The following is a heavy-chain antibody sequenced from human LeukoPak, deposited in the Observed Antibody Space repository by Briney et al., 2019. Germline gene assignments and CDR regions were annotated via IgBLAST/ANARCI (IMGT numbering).Heavy chain of an antibody. V-gene: IGHV4-34*01. CDR3: ASEDAYCGGDCYPY. D-gene: IGHD2-21*02. J-gene: IGHJ4*02. CDR2: INHSGST. CDR1: GGSFSGYY. Sequence: SETLSLTCAVYGGSFSGYYWSWIRQPPGKGLEWIGEINHSGSTNYNPSLKSRVTISVDTSKNQFSLKLSSVTAADTAVYYCASEDAYCGGDCYPYWGQGTLVTVSS.